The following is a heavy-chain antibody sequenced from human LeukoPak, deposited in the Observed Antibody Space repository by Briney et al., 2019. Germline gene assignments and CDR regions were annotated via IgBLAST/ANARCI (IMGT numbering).Heavy chain of an antibody. CDR3: ARVPLLWGSSTWFDP. CDR1: GGSISSGGYS. D-gene: IGHD2-2*01. J-gene: IGHJ5*02. Sequence: SETLSLTCAVSGGSISSGGYSWSWIRQPPGKGLEWIGYIYHSGSTYYNPSLKSRVTISVDRSKNQFSPKLSSVTAADTAVYYCARVPLLWGSSTWFDPWGQGTLVTVSS. CDR2: IYHSGST. V-gene: IGHV4-30-2*01.